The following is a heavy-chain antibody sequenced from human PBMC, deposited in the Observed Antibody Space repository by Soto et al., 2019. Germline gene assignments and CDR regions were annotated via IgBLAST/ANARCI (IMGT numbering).Heavy chain of an antibody. D-gene: IGHD2-15*01. Sequence: PGGSLRLSCAASGFTFSSYGMHWVRQAPGKGLEWVAVIWYDGSNKYYADSVKGRFTISRDNSKNTLYLQMNSLRAEDTAVYYCARDGCSGSNCLNWFDPWGQGTLVTVSS. J-gene: IGHJ5*02. CDR1: GFTFSSYG. CDR3: ARDGCSGSNCLNWFDP. V-gene: IGHV3-33*01. CDR2: IWYDGSNK.